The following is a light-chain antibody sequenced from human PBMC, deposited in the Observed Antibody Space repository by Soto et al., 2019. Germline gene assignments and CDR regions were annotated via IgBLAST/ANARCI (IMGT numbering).Light chain of an antibody. CDR3: QQHYQWPIT. V-gene: IGKV3D-15*01. J-gene: IGKJ5*01. Sequence: IVLTPSPDLLSLCPKESSSISCMASHTVGASLAWYQQRPGQAPRLLFYRISTRATGIPARFSGSGSGTEFTLTINSLQSEDFAVYYCQQHYQWPITFGQGTRLEIK. CDR1: HTVGAS. CDR2: RIS.